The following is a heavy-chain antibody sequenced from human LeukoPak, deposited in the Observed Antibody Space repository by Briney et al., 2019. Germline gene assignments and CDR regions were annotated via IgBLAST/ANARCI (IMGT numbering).Heavy chain of an antibody. CDR3: AMAVEPTPIISGHQLVY. J-gene: IGHJ4*02. D-gene: IGHD2-15*01. Sequence: ASVKVSCKASGYTFTGYYMHWVRQAPGQGLEWMGWINPNSGGTNYAQKFQGWVTMTRDTSISTAYMELSRLRSDDTAVYYCAMAVEPTPIISGHQLVYWGQGTLVTVSS. CDR2: INPNSGGT. V-gene: IGHV1-2*04. CDR1: GYTFTGYY.